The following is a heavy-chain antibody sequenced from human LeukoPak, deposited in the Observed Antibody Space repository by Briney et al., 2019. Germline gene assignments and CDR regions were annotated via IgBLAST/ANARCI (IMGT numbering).Heavy chain of an antibody. J-gene: IGHJ4*02. V-gene: IGHV5-51*01. CDR3: SRSAYSYGPLYYFDY. CDR1: GYTFTNYW. Sequence: GESLKISCNVSGYTFTNYWIGWVRQMPGEGLVGLGTIYPGDSDTRHSPYFEGQVTMSADKSVSTVYLQWSSLKTSDTAMYFCSRSAYSYGPLYYFDYWGQGTLVTVSS. D-gene: IGHD5-18*01. CDR2: IYPGDSDT.